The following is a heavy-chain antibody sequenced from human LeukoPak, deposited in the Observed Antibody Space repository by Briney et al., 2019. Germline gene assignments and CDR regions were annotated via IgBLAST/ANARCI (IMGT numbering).Heavy chain of an antibody. V-gene: IGHV4-59*01. D-gene: IGHD3-9*01. CDR3: ARDQREEVDWDYCYYYYMDV. Sequence: SETLSLTCTVSGGSFSSYYWNWIRQPPGKGLEWIGSVYYSGSTNYNPSLKSRVTISVDTSKNQFSLRLSSVTAADTAVYYCARDQREEVDWDYCYYYYMDVWGKGTTVTVSS. J-gene: IGHJ6*03. CDR1: GGSFSSYY. CDR2: VYYSGST.